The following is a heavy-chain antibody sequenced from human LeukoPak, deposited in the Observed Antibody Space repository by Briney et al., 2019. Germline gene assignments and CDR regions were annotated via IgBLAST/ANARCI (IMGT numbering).Heavy chain of an antibody. Sequence: GGSLRLSCAASGFTFSSYWMSWVRQAPGKGLEWVANIKQDGSERNYVDSVKGRFTISRDNAKKSLYLQMSSLRAEDTAVYYCARDWGAYYHFFDYWGQGTLVTVSS. CDR1: GFTFSSYW. V-gene: IGHV3-7*01. CDR2: IKQDGSER. CDR3: ARDWGAYYHFFDY. D-gene: IGHD3-22*01. J-gene: IGHJ4*02.